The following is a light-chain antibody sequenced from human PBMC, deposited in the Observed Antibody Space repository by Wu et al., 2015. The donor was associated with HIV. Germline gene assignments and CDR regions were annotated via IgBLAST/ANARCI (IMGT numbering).Light chain of an antibody. Sequence: DIQMTQSPSTLSTSVGDRVTITCRASQSIVIWLAWYQQKPGKAPNLLIYGASNLETGVPPRFSGSGSGTEFTLTISSLQPDDFATYYCQQYNTYSGFTFGPGTKVDIK. CDR2: GAS. CDR1: QSIVIW. CDR3: QQYNTYSGFT. J-gene: IGKJ3*01. V-gene: IGKV1-5*03.